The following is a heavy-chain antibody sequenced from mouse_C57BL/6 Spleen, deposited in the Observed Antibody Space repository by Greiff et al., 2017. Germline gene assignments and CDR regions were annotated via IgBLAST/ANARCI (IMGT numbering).Heavy chain of an antibody. CDR1: GFSLTSYG. D-gene: IGHD1-1*01. J-gene: IGHJ4*01. CDR2: IWSGGST. V-gene: IGHV2-2*01. Sequence: QVQLKESGPGLVQPSQSLSITCPVSGFSLTSYGVHWVRQSPGKGLEWLGGIWSGGSTAYNAAFISRLSISKDNSKSQVFFKMNSLQADDTAIYYCARNPLITTVAPYAMDYWGQGTSVTVSS. CDR3: ARNPLITTVAPYAMDY.